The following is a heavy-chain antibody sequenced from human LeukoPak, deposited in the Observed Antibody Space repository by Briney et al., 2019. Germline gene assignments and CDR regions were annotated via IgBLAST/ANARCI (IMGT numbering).Heavy chain of an antibody. V-gene: IGHV4-59*01. D-gene: IGHD5-18*01. Sequence: SETLSLTCTVSGGSISTYYWGWIRQPPGKGLEVIGFIYYSGSANYNPSLKSRVTISLDTSKNQFSLKLSSVTAADTAMYYCARGDGEYTYGYYFDYWGQGTLVTVSS. CDR2: IYYSGSA. J-gene: IGHJ4*02. CDR1: GGSISTYY. CDR3: ARGDGEYTYGYYFDY.